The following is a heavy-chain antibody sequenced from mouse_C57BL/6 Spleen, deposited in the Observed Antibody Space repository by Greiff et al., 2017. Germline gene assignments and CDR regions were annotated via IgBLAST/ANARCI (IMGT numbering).Heavy chain of an antibody. D-gene: IGHD2-4*01. CDR1: GFTFSSYA. V-gene: IGHV5-4*01. Sequence: EVQLVESGGGLVKPGGSLKLSCAASGFTFSSYAMSWVRQTPEKRLEWVATISDGGSYTYYQDNVKGRFTLSRDNAKNNLYLQMSHLKSEDTAMYYCARADHDGDFAYWGQGTLVTVSA. CDR2: ISDGGSYT. J-gene: IGHJ3*01. CDR3: ARADHDGDFAY.